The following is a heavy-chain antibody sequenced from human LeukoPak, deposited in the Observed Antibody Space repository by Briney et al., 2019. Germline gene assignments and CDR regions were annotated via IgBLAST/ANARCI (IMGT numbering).Heavy chain of an antibody. CDR1: GYTFTSYG. V-gene: IGHV1-18*01. J-gene: IGHJ6*02. CDR2: ISAYNGNT. D-gene: IGHD4-17*01. CDR3: AHTYGDYDTYYYYGMDV. Sequence: GASGKVSCKASGYTFTSYGISWVRQAPGQGLEWMGWISAYNGNTNYAQKLQGRVTMTTDTSTSTAYMELRSLRSDDTAVYYCAHTYGDYDTYYYYGMDVWGQGTTVTVSS.